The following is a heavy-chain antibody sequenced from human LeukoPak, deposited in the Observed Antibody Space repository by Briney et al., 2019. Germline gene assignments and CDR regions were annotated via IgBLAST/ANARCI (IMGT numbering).Heavy chain of an antibody. V-gene: IGHV4-59*01. CDR1: GGPISSYY. D-gene: IGHD2-15*01. CDR3: ARGLGYCSGGSCYSGDLDY. J-gene: IGHJ4*02. CDR2: IYYSGST. Sequence: PSETLSLTCTVSGGPISSYYWSWIRQPPGKGLEWIGYIYYSGSTNYNPSLKSRVTISVDTSKSQFSLKLSSVTAADTAVYYCARGLGYCSGGSCYSGDLDYWGQGTLVTVSS.